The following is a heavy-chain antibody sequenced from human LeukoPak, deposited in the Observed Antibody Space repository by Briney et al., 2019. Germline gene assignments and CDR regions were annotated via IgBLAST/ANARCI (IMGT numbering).Heavy chain of an antibody. D-gene: IGHD3-22*01. V-gene: IGHV4-59*08. CDR2: IYYSGST. CDR3: ARLVYYYDSSGYPYPIFDY. J-gene: IGHJ4*02. Sequence: PSETLSLTCTVSGGSISSYYWSWIRQPPGKGLEWIGYIYYSGSTNYNPSLKSRVTISVGTSKNQLSLKLSSVTAADTAVYYCARLVYYYDSSGYPYPIFDYWGQGTLVTVSS. CDR1: GGSISSYY.